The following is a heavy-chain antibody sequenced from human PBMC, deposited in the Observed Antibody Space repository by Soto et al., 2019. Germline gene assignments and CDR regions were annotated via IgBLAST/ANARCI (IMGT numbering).Heavy chain of an antibody. V-gene: IGHV6-1*01. D-gene: IGHD6-13*01. CDR1: GDSVSSNSAA. CDR2: TYYRSKWYN. CDR3: ARNMRWGIAAAGNYGMDV. Sequence: PSRTLSLTCVMSGDSVSSNSAAWNWIRQSPSRGLEWLGRTYYRSKWYNDYAVSVKSRITINPDTSKNQFSLQLNSVTPEDTAVYYCARNMRWGIAAAGNYGMDVWGQGTTVTVSS. J-gene: IGHJ6*02.